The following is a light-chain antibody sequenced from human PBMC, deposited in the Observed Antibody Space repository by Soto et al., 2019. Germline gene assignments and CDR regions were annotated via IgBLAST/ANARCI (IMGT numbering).Light chain of an antibody. Sequence: IVLTQSPATLSLSPGERATLSCRAGQSISTYLAWYQQKSGQAPRLLIYDASNRATGTPARFSGSGSGTDFNLTISSLEPEDSAVYYCQQRYNWLTFGGGTKVEIK. V-gene: IGKV3-11*01. J-gene: IGKJ4*01. CDR1: QSISTY. CDR3: QQRYNWLT. CDR2: DAS.